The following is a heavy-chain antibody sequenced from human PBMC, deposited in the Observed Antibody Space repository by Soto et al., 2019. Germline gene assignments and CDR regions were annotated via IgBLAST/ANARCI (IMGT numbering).Heavy chain of an antibody. D-gene: IGHD2-2*02. CDR1: GGSIYSYY. CDR2: IYYSGST. CDR3: ARDFLRPGGSIHYYYMDV. Sequence: SGTPSITCASSGGSIYSYYGAWTRQPPGKGLEWIGYIYYSGSTNYNPSLKSRVTISVDTSKNQFSLKLSSVTAADTAVYYCARDFLRPGGSIHYYYMDVWGKGTTVTGSS. V-gene: IGHV4-59*01. J-gene: IGHJ6*03.